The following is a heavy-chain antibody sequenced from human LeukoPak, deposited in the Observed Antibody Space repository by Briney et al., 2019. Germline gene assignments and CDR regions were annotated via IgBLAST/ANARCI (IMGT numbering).Heavy chain of an antibody. Sequence: GGSLRLSCAASGFTLSSYWMHWVRQAPGKGLVWVSRINNDGVTTNYADSVKGRFTISRDIAKNTLFLQMNSLRAEDTAVYYCARLPPSSSRAFDIWGQGTMVAVSS. J-gene: IGHJ3*02. CDR3: ARLPPSSSRAFDI. V-gene: IGHV3-74*01. CDR2: INNDGVTT. CDR1: GFTLSSYW. D-gene: IGHD2-2*01.